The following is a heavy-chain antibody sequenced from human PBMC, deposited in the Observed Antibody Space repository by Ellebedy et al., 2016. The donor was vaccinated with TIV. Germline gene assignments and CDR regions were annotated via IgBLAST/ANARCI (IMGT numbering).Heavy chain of an antibody. D-gene: IGHD3-22*01. Sequence: SETLSLXXGVYGGSFSSYYWSWIRQSPGKGLEWIGEINHSGSTNYNPSLKSRVTISVDKSKNQFSLKLSSVTAADTAVCYCAINYYDSSGMFDYWGQGTLVTVSS. CDR3: AINYYDSSGMFDY. J-gene: IGHJ4*02. CDR2: INHSGST. CDR1: GGSFSSYY. V-gene: IGHV4-34*01.